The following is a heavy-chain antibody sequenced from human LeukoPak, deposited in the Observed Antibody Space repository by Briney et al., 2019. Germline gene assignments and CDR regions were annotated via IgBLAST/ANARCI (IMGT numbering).Heavy chain of an antibody. D-gene: IGHD1-26*01. CDR1: GGSISSSY. J-gene: IGHJ4*02. Sequence: SETLSLTCTVSGGSISSSYWSWIRQPPGKALEWIGYIYYTGSTNYNPSLKSRVTISVDTSKHQFSLKLTSVTAADTAVYYCAGQAGSPLVSDCWGQGTLVTVSS. CDR2: IYYTGST. CDR3: AGQAGSPLVSDC. V-gene: IGHV4-59*01.